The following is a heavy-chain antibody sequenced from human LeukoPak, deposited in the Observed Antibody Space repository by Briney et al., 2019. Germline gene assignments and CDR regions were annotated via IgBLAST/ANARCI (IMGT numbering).Heavy chain of an antibody. CDR1: GGSISSSSYY. Sequence: PSETLSLTCTVSGGSISSSSYYWGWIRQPPGKGLEWIGSIYYSGSTYYNPSLKSRVTISVDTSKNQFSLKLSSVTAADTAVYYCARQGFGYGLYLWGQGTLVTVSS. CDR3: ARQGFGYGLYL. V-gene: IGHV4-39*01. CDR2: IYYSGST. J-gene: IGHJ4*02. D-gene: IGHD5-18*01.